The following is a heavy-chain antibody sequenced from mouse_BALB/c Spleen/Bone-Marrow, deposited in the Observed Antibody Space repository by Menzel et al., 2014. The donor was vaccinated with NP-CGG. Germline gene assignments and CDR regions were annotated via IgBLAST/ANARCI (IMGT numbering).Heavy chain of an antibody. V-gene: IGHV1S81*02. Sequence: VQLQESGAELVKPGASVKLSCKASGYTFTGYWMHWVEQRPGQGLEWIGEINPSNGRTNYNEKFRSMATLTVDKSSSTAYMQLSSLTSEDSAVFYCARLIYGSSYIVDFWGQGTSVTVSS. CDR3: ARLIYGSSYIVDF. CDR2: INPSNGRT. CDR1: GYTFTGYW. D-gene: IGHD1-1*01. J-gene: IGHJ4*01.